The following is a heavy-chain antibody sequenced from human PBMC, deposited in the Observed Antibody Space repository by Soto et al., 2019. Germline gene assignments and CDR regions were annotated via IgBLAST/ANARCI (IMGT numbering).Heavy chain of an antibody. V-gene: IGHV3-21*01. CDR2: ISSSSSYI. J-gene: IGHJ6*02. CDR1: GFTFSSYS. Sequence: GGSLRLSCAASGFTFSSYSMNWVRQAPGKGLEWVSSISSSSSYIYYADSVKGRFTISRDNAKNSLYLQMNSLRAEDTAVYYCARDSGENVDTAMVTKNEVYYGMDVWGQGTTVTVSS. CDR3: ARDSGENVDTAMVTKNEVYYGMDV. D-gene: IGHD5-18*01.